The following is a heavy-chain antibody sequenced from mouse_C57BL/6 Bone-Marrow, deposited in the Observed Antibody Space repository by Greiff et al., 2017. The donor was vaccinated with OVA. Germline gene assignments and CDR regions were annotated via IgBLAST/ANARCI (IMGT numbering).Heavy chain of an antibody. CDR3: ARFYYDYDGSYWYFDV. V-gene: IGHV1-82*01. CDR2: IYPGDGDT. D-gene: IGHD2-4*01. Sequence: VQLQESGPELVKPGASVKISCKASGYAFSSSWMNWVKQRPGKGLEWIGRIYPGDGDTNYNGKFKGKATLTADKSSSTAYMQLSSLTSEDSAVYFCARFYYDYDGSYWYFDVWGTGTTVTVSS. CDR1: GYAFSSSW. J-gene: IGHJ1*03.